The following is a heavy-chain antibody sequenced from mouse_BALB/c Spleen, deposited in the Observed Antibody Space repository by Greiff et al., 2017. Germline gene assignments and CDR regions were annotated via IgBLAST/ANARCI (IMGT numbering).Heavy chain of an antibody. D-gene: IGHD1-1*01. CDR3: ARYYVFAY. CDR2: IDPYNGGT. J-gene: IGHJ3*01. Sequence: EVQVVESGPELVKPGASVKVSCKASGYAFTSYNMYWVKQSPGKSLEWIGYIDPYNGGTCYNQKFKGKATLTVDKSSSTAYMHLNSLTSEDSAVYYCARYYVFAYWGQGTLVTVSA. V-gene: IGHV1S135*01. CDR1: GYAFTSYN.